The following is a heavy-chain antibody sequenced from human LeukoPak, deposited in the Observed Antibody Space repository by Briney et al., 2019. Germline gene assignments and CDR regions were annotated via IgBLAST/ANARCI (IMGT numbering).Heavy chain of an antibody. J-gene: IGHJ6*03. V-gene: IGHV3-7*01. CDR1: GLTFSSYA. CDR3: AKVGLFINVYYYYYIDV. Sequence: GGSLRLSCAASGLTFSSYAMHWVRQAPGKGLEWVANIKQDGSEKYYVDSVKGRFTISRDNAKNSLYLQMNSLRAEDTAVYYCAKVGLFINVYYYYYIDVWGKGTTVTVSS. D-gene: IGHD2-8*01. CDR2: IKQDGSEK.